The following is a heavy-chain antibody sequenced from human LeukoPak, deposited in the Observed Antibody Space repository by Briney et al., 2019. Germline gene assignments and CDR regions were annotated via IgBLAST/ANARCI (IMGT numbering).Heavy chain of an antibody. D-gene: IGHD3-10*01. CDR3: AREVSVVRGVN. V-gene: IGHV3-30-3*01. J-gene: IGHJ4*02. CDR1: GFSFSSYA. CDR2: MSSDGTNT. Sequence: GGSLRLSCAASGFSFSSYAMHWVRRAPGKGLEWVAVMSSDGTNTYYAASVKGRFTISRDIYKNTLYLQMNSLRAEDTAVYYCAREVSVVRGVNWGQGTLVTVSS.